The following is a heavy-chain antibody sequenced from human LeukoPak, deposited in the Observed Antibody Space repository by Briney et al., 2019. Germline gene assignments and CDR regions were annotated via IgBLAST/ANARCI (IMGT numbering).Heavy chain of an antibody. CDR2: IGDDVVST. J-gene: IGHJ4*02. CDR3: ARDSPLLTV. D-gene: IGHD3-9*01. V-gene: IGHV3-23*01. CDR1: GFTFSSHA. Sequence: PGGSLRLSCAASGFTFSSHAMSWARQAPGKGLEWVSAIGDDVVSTYYAESVKGRFTTSRDNSKNTLYLQMNSLRAEDTATYYCARDSPLLTVWGQGTLVTVSS.